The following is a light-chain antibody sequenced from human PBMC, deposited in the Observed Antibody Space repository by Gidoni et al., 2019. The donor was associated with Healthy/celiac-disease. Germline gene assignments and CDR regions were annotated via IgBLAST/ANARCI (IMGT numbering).Light chain of an antibody. CDR2: DAS. CDR3: QQRSNWPLYT. V-gene: IGKV3-11*01. J-gene: IGKJ2*01. Sequence: EIVLTQSPATLSLSPGERATLSCRASQRVSSYLAWYQQKPCPAPRLLIYDASNRATGIPARFSGSGSGTDFTLTISSLEPEDCAVYYCQQRSNWPLYTFGQGTKLEIK. CDR1: QRVSSY.